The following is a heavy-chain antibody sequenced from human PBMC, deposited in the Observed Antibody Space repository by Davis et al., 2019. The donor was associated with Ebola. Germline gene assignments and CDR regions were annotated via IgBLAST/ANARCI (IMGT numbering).Heavy chain of an antibody. CDR1: GFTVSSNY. Sequence: GESLKISCAASGFTVSSNYMSWVRQAPGKGLEWVSVIYSGGSTYYADSVKGRFTISRDNSKNTLYLQMNSLRAEDTAVYYCARDRYSGSYYYYYGMDVWGQGTTVTVSS. D-gene: IGHD1-26*01. V-gene: IGHV3-66*01. J-gene: IGHJ6*02. CDR2: IYSGGST. CDR3: ARDRYSGSYYYYYGMDV.